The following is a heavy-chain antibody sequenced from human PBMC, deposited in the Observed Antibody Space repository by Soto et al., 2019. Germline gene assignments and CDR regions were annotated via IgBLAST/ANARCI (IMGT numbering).Heavy chain of an antibody. D-gene: IGHD2-15*01. V-gene: IGHV4-4*08. J-gene: IGHJ6*03. Sequence: PSETLSLTCTVSGGSISIYYWSWFRQTPGKGLEWIGYIDRSGNTKYNPSLNSRVTISVDTSKNQFSLRLSSVTAADTAVYYCARVGNVVYYYYMDVWGKGTTVPVSS. CDR2: IDRSGNT. CDR3: ARVGNVVYYYYMDV. CDR1: GGSISIYY.